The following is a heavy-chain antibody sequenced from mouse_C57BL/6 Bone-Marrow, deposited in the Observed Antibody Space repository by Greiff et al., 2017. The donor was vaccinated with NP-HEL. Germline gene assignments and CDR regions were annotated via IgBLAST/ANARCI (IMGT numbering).Heavy chain of an antibody. D-gene: IGHD1-1*01. CDR3: TEEGCITTVAMDY. J-gene: IGHJ4*01. V-gene: IGHV6-3*01. CDR2: IRLKSDNYAT. Sequence: EVKVEESGGGLVQPGGSMKLSCVASGFTFSNYWMNWVRQSPEKGLEWVAQIRLKSDNYATHYAESVKGRFTISRDDSKSSVYLQMNNLRAEDTGIYYCTEEGCITTVAMDYWGQGTSVTVSS. CDR1: GFTFSNYW.